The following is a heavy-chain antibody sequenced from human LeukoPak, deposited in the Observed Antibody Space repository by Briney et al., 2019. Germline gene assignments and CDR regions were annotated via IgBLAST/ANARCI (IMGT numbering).Heavy chain of an antibody. CDR2: IYTSGST. V-gene: IGHV4-4*07. CDR1: GGSISSYY. Sequence: SETLSLTCTVSGGSISSYYWSWIRQPAGKGLEWIGRIYTSGSTNYNPSLKSRVTISVDTSKNQFSLKLSSVTAADTAVYYCAREYCSGGSCYSGDGMDVWGQGTTVTVSS. CDR3: AREYCSGGSCYSGDGMDV. D-gene: IGHD2-15*01. J-gene: IGHJ6*02.